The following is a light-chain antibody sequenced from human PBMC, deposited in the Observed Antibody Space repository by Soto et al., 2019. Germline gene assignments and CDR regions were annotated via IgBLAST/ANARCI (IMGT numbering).Light chain of an antibody. V-gene: IGLV2-14*01. J-gene: IGLJ1*01. CDR1: SSDVVGYNY. CDR2: DVS. Sequence: QSVLTQPASVSGSPGQSITISCTGTSSDVVGYNYVPWYQQHPGKAPKFMIYDVSNRPSGVSNRFSGSKSGNTASLTISGLQAEDEADYYCCSYTTSNTRQIVFGTGTKVTVL. CDR3: CSYTTSNTRQIV.